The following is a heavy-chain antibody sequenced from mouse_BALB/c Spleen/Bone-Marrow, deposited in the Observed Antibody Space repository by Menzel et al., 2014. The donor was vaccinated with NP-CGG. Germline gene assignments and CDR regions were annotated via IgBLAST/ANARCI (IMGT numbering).Heavy chain of an antibody. J-gene: IGHJ2*01. Sequence: DVHLVESGPELVKPGTSVQISCKASGYSFTGYLMNWVKQSHGKSLEWIGRINPYNSDAFYNPKFKGKATLTVDKSSSTAHMDLLSLTSEDSAVYYCGRSVYGSFDSWGQGTTLTVSS. CDR1: GYSFTGYL. CDR2: INPYNSDA. CDR3: GRSVYGSFDS. D-gene: IGHD2-1*01. V-gene: IGHV1-37*01.